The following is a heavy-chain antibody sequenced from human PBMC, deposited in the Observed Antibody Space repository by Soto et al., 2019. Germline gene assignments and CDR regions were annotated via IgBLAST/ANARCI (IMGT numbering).Heavy chain of an antibody. J-gene: IGHJ4*02. CDR2: MSSSSSTI. V-gene: IGHV3-48*01. CDR1: GFTFSSYS. D-gene: IGHD2-2*02. Sequence: EVQLVESGGGLVQPGGSLRLSCAASGFTFSSYSMNWVRQAPGKGLEWVSYMSSSSSTIYYADSVKGRFTISRDNAKNSLYLQMNILIAEDTAVYYCARDLYSALFDYWCLGTVVTVPS. CDR3: ARDLYSALFDY.